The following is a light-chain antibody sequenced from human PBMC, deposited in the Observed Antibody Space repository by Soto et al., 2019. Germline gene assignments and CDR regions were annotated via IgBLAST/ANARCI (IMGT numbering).Light chain of an antibody. CDR3: QQVNSFPPFT. V-gene: IGKV1-9*01. CDR1: QDISSS. J-gene: IGKJ4*01. Sequence: DIQLAQSPSSLSASVGDRVTITCRARQDISSSLAWYQQKPGKAPKILMYAASSLESWVPSRFSGRGSVTKFTLTSSSLQADDFATYFCQQVNSFPPFTFGGGTTVEI. CDR2: AAS.